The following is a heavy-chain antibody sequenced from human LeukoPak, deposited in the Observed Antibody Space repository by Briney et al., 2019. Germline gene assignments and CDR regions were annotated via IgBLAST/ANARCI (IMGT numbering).Heavy chain of an antibody. V-gene: IGHV3-33*01. CDR2: IWSDESKK. D-gene: IGHD4-11*01. CDR1: GYTFSSYG. J-gene: IGHJ3*02. Sequence: GGSLRLSCAASGYTFSSYGMHWVRQRPGKGLEWLTVIWSDESKKYYGDSVKGRFTVSRDNSKNTLYLDINSLRVDDTAVYYCARVGLTTSRNNAFDIWGQGTMVAVSS. CDR3: ARVGLTTSRNNAFDI.